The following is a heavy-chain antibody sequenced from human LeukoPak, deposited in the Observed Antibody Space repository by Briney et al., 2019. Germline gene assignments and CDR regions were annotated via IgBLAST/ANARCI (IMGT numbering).Heavy chain of an antibody. CDR1: GFTFSSYA. J-gene: IGHJ4*02. CDR3: AKAQYFDWLLRGYFDY. D-gene: IGHD3-9*01. Sequence: GGSLRLSCAASGFTFSSYAMSWVRQAPGKGLEWVSAISGSGGSTYYADSVKGRFTISRDNSKNTLYLQMNGLRAEDTAVYYCAKAQYFDWLLRGYFDYWGQGTLVTVSS. CDR2: ISGSGGST. V-gene: IGHV3-23*01.